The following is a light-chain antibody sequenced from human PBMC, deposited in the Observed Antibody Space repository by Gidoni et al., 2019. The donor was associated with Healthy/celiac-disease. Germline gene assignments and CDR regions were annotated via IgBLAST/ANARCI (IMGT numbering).Light chain of an antibody. Sequence: EIVLTQSPGTLSLSPGERATLSCRASQSVSSSYLAWYQQKPGQAPMLLIYDAASRATAIPDRFCGSGSWTDFTLTISRLEPEDFAVYYCQQYGSSLTWTFGQGTKVEIK. V-gene: IGKV3-20*01. CDR2: DAA. J-gene: IGKJ1*01. CDR3: QQYGSSLTWT. CDR1: QSVSSSY.